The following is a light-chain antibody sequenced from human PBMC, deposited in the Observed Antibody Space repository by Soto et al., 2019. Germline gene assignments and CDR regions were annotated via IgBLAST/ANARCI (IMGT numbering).Light chain of an antibody. Sequence: EIVMTQSTATLSASPGDTVTLSCRASQRIGSNLAWYQQKPGQAPRLLIYGASTRATGVPARFSGSGSETELTLTISSLQSEDFALYHCQQWIRWTFGQGTRLELK. CDR2: GAS. CDR3: QQWIRWT. V-gene: IGKV3-15*01. J-gene: IGKJ1*01. CDR1: QRIGSN.